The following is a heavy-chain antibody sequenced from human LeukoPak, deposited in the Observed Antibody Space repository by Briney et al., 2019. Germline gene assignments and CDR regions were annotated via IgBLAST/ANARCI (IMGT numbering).Heavy chain of an antibody. Sequence: SETLSLTCTVSGGSISSSSYYWGWIRQPPGKGLEWIGSIYYSGSTYYNPSLKSRVTISVDTSKNQFSLKLSSVTAPDTAVYYCAREVTESSWSPQNWFAPWGQGTLVTAYS. CDR2: IYYSGST. V-gene: IGHV4-39*07. D-gene: IGHD6-13*01. J-gene: IGHJ5*02. CDR1: GGSISSSSYY. CDR3: AREVTESSWSPQNWFAP.